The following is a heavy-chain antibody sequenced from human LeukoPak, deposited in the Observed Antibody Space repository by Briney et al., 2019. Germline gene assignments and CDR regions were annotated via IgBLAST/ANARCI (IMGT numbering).Heavy chain of an antibody. CDR2: INTNTGNP. CDR1: GYTFTSYG. D-gene: IGHD3-22*01. V-gene: IGHV7-4-1*02. J-gene: IGHJ5*02. Sequence: ASVKVSCKASGYTFTSYGISWVRQAPGQGLEWMGWINTNTGNPTYAQGFTGRFVFSLDTSVSTAYLQISSLKAEDTAVYYCARDRAKHYYDSSGYYSDWFDPWGQGTLVTVSS. CDR3: ARDRAKHYYDSSGYYSDWFDP.